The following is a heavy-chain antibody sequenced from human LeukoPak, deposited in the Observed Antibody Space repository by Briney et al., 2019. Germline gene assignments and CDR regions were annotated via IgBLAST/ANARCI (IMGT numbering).Heavy chain of an antibody. D-gene: IGHD6-13*01. V-gene: IGHV3-43D*03. J-gene: IGHJ3*02. CDR1: GFTFDDYA. CDR2: ISWDGGST. Sequence: PGGSLRLSCAASGFTFDDYAMHWARQAPGKGLEWVSLISWDGGSTYYADSVKGRFTISRDNAKNTLYLQMNSLRAEDTAVYYCARDSSSWYFQALNAFDIWGQGTMVTVSS. CDR3: ARDSSSWYFQALNAFDI.